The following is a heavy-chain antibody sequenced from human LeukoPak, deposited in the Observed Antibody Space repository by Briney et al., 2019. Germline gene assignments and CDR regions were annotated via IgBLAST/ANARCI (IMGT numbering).Heavy chain of an antibody. J-gene: IGHJ4*02. Sequence: GGSLRLSCAASGFTFSSYATSWVRQAPGKGLEWVSAISGSGGSTYYADSVKGRFTISRDNSKNTLYLQMNSLRAEDTAVYYCAKSQYCSSTSCSPDYWGQGTLVTVSS. CDR1: GFTFSSYA. V-gene: IGHV3-23*01. CDR2: ISGSGGST. D-gene: IGHD2-2*01. CDR3: AKSQYCSSTSCSPDY.